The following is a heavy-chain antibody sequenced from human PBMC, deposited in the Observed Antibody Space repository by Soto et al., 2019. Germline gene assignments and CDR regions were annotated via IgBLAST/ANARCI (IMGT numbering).Heavy chain of an antibody. CDR1: GGSVGSSSYY. CDR2: VYYSGST. V-gene: IGHV4-39*01. CDR3: GRLEGLATISYYFDY. Sequence: SETLSLTCTVSGGSVGSSSYYWGWVRQHPGKGLEWIGSVYYSGSTYYNPSLESQVTISVDKSKNQFSLKLMSLSAADTAVYYCGRLEGLATISYYFDYWGQGALVTVSS. D-gene: IGHD3-9*01. J-gene: IGHJ4*02.